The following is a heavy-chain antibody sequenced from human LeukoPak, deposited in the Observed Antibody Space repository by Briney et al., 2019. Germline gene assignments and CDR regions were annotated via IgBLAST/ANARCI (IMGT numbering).Heavy chain of an antibody. Sequence: GGSLRLSCAASGFTFSSYAMSWVRQAPGKGLEWVSAISGSGGSTYYAGSVKGRFTISRDNSKITLSLQMNSLRAEDTAVYYCARAYYYDSSGYSEDYTFDIWGRGTMVTVSS. CDR2: ISGSGGST. D-gene: IGHD3-22*01. J-gene: IGHJ3*02. CDR1: GFTFSSYA. CDR3: ARAYYYDSSGYSEDYTFDI. V-gene: IGHV3-23*01.